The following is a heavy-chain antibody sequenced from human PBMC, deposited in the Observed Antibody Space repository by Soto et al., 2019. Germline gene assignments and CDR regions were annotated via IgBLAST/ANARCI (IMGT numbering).Heavy chain of an antibody. V-gene: IGHV1-8*01. CDR2: MNPNSGNT. D-gene: IGHD3-9*01. Sequence: QVQLVQSGAEVKKPGASVKVSCKASGYTFTSYDINWVRQATGQGLEWMGWMNPNSGNTGYAQKLQGRVTMPRNPAISTAYMELSSLRSEATAVYYCAGYYAILTGYPYGMDVWGQGTTVTVSS. CDR1: GYTFTSYD. CDR3: AGYYAILTGYPYGMDV. J-gene: IGHJ6*02.